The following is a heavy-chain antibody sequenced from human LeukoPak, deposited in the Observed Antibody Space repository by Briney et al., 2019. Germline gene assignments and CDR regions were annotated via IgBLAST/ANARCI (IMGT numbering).Heavy chain of an antibody. V-gene: IGHV5-51*01. D-gene: IGHD2-8*01. CDR2: IYPGDSDT. CDR1: GYSFTSYW. Sequence: GESLKISCKGSGYSFTSYWIGWVRQMPGKGLEWMGIIYPGDSDTRYSPSFQDQVTISADKSISTAYLQWSSLKASDTAVYYCARHGHCTNGVCYSNYYYHMDVWGKGTTVTVSS. J-gene: IGHJ6*03. CDR3: ARHGHCTNGVCYSNYYYHMDV.